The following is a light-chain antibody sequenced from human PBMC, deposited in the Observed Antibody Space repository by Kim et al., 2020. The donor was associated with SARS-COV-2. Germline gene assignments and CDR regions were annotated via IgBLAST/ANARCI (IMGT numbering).Light chain of an antibody. Sequence: PGQRVTTSCSGGSSNIGSNTVNWYQQLPGTAPKLLIYSNNQRPSGVPDRFSGSKSGTSASLAISGLQSEDEADYYCAAWDDSLKGVFGTGTKVTVL. CDR1: SSNIGSNT. J-gene: IGLJ1*01. CDR2: SNN. V-gene: IGLV1-44*01. CDR3: AAWDDSLKGV.